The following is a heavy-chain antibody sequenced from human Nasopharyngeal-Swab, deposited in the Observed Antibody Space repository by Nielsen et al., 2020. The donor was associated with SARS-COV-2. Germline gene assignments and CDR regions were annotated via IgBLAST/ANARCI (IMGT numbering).Heavy chain of an antibody. CDR2: ISYDGSNK. Sequence: GGPLRPSCPASGFPFSSYAMHWVRQPPGKGLEWVAVISYDGSNKYYADSVKGRFTTPRDNSKNTLYLQMNSLRAEDTAVYYCARECGGDCYYFDYWGQGTLVTVSS. CDR1: GFPFSSYA. D-gene: IGHD2-21*02. J-gene: IGHJ4*02. CDR3: ARECGGDCYYFDY. V-gene: IGHV3-30-3*01.